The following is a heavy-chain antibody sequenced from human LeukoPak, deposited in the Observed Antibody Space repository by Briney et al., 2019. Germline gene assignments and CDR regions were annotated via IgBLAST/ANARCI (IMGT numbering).Heavy chain of an antibody. J-gene: IGHJ4*02. D-gene: IGHD6-13*01. CDR2: IYYSGST. CDR1: GGSFSGYY. V-gene: IGHV4-59*01. CDR3: ARDMGSAAGHDY. Sequence: SETLSLTCAVYGGSFSGYYRSWIRQPPGKGLEWIGYIYYSGSTHFNPSLKSRVTISVDTSKNQFSLKLTSVTAADTAVYYCARDMGSAAGHDYWGQGTLVTVSS.